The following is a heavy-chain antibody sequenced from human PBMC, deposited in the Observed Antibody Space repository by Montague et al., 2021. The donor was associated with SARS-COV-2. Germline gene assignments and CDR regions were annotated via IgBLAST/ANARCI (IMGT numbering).Heavy chain of an antibody. Sequence: SETLSLTCTVSGDSVRTNLYYWGWIRQPPGEGLEWIGSIYYTGTTYYNPSLKSRVTIPVDTSKNQFSLKLTSVTAADTAVYYCANADRCSSGSCYSPFDSWGQGSLVTVSS. D-gene: IGHD2-15*01. CDR1: GDSVRTNLYY. CDR3: ANADRCSSGSCYSPFDS. J-gene: IGHJ4*03. V-gene: IGHV4-39*01. CDR2: IYYTGTT.